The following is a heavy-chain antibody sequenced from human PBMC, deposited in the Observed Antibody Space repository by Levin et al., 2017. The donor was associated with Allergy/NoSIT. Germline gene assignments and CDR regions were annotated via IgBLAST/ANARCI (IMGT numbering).Heavy chain of an antibody. D-gene: IGHD3-22*01. Sequence: SGPTLVKPTQTLTLTCTFSGFSLSPSGMCVSWIRQPPGKALEWLARIDWDDDKHYSTSLKTRLTISKDTSKNQVVLTMTNMDPGDTATYYCARIRRDYYESRGYYANFDYWGQGTLVTVSS. CDR2: IDWDDDK. CDR1: GFSLSPSGMC. V-gene: IGHV2-70*11. J-gene: IGHJ4*02. CDR3: ARIRRDYYESRGYYANFDY.